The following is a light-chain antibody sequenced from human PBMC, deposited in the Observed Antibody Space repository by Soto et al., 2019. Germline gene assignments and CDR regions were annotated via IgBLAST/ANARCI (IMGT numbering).Light chain of an antibody. CDR3: SSYVGGLDFDVV. J-gene: IGLJ2*01. CDR2: DGS. Sequence: QSALTQPASVSGCPGQSITISCTGSSSGIGSYDLVSWYQQHPVKAPKLILYDGSKRPSGVSFRFSGSKSGNTASLTISGLRAEDEADYYCSSYVGGLDFDVVFGRGTKVTVL. CDR1: SSGIGSYDL. V-gene: IGLV2-23*01.